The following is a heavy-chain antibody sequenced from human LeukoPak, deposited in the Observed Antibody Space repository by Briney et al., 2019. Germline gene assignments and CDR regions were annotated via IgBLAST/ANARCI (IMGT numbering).Heavy chain of an antibody. V-gene: IGHV4-59*08. J-gene: IGHJ5*02. CDR1: GDSINAYY. CDR3: VRRRAEGGSNGHYNWFDP. CDR2: IYFSGTT. Sequence: SETLSLTCTVSGDSINAYYWGWIRQPPGKGLEWIGYIYFSGTTKYNPSLESRVTISVDTSKNQFFLKLSSVTAADTAVYYFVRRRAEGGSNGHYNWFDPWGQGILVTVSS. D-gene: IGHD6-13*01.